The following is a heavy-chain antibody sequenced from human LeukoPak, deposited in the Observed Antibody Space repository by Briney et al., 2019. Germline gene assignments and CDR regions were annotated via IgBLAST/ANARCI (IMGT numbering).Heavy chain of an antibody. J-gene: IGHJ6*02. CDR1: GYTLTELS. CDR2: FYPEDGET. CDR3: ATDLGIAVAQKNYGMDV. Sequence: GASVKVSCKVSGYTLTELSMHWVRQAPGKGLEWMGGFYPEDGETIYAQKFQGRVTMTEDTSTDTAYMELSSLRSEDTAVYYCATDLGIAVAQKNYGMDVWGQGTTVTVSS. D-gene: IGHD6-19*01. V-gene: IGHV1-24*01.